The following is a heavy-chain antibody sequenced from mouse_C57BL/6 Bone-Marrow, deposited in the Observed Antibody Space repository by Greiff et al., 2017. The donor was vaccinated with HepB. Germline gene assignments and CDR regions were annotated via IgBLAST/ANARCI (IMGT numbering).Heavy chain of an antibody. CDR1: GYTFTSYW. CDR2: IDPSDSYT. CDR3: ARYDYGSSFDY. D-gene: IGHD1-1*01. V-gene: IGHV1-69*01. J-gene: IGHJ2*01. Sequence: QVQLQQPGAELVMPGASMKLSCKASGYTFTSYWMHWVKQRPGQGLEWIGEIDPSDSYTNYNQKFKGKSTLTVDKSSSTAYMQLSSLTSEDSAVYYCARYDYGSSFDYWGQGTTLTVSS.